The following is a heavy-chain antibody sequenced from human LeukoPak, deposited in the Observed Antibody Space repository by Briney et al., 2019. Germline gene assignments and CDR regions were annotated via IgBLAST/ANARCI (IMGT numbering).Heavy chain of an antibody. J-gene: IGHJ4*02. V-gene: IGHV3-11*04. CDR2: IGPSGNDI. D-gene: IGHD6-6*01. CDR1: GFTFSDYY. CDR3: VKMARLADN. Sequence: GSLRLPCAASGFTFSDYYMNWIRQASGKGLEWLSYIGPSGNDINYADSVRGRFTISRDNAKNSLFLQMSSLTAEDTAVYYCVKMARLADNWGQGTLVTVSS.